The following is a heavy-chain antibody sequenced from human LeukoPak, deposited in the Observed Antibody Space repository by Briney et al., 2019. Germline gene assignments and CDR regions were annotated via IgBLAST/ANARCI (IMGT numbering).Heavy chain of an antibody. CDR2: VSPPGGGT. CDR3: ARDLAGGAFDY. V-gene: IGHV3-23*01. CDR1: GFIFSNHG. Sequence: GGSLRLSCAASGFIFSNHGMNWVRQAPGKGLEWLSGVSPPGGGTYYADSVKGRLTISKDDSKNTLSLQMNSLRVEATAVYYCARDLAGGAFDYWGQGTLVTVSS. J-gene: IGHJ4*02. D-gene: IGHD3-10*01.